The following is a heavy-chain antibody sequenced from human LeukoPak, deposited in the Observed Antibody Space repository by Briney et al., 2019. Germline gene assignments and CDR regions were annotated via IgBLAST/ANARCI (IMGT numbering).Heavy chain of an antibody. V-gene: IGHV3-9*01. J-gene: IGHJ4*02. CDR3: ASGYINFDH. CDR1: GFTFDDYA. CDR2: ISWNSGSI. D-gene: IGHD5-12*01. Sequence: GGSLRLSCAASGFTFDDYAMHWVRQAPGKGLEWVSGISWNSGSIGYADSVKGRFTISRDNAKNSLYLQMNSLRAEDTAVYYCASGYINFDHWGQGTLVTVSS.